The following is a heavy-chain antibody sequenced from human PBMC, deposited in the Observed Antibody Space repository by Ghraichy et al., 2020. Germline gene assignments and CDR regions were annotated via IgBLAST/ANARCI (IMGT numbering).Heavy chain of an antibody. D-gene: IGHD3-9*01. Sequence: ASVKVSCKASGYTFTSYYMHWVRQAPGQGLEWMGIINPSGGSTSYAQKFQGRVTMTRDTSTSTVYMELSSLGSEDTAVYYCAREPHPRYFDWLPPRYWGQGTLVTVSS. CDR3: AREPHPRYFDWLPPRY. CDR1: GYTFTSYY. V-gene: IGHV1-46*01. J-gene: IGHJ4*02. CDR2: INPSGGST.